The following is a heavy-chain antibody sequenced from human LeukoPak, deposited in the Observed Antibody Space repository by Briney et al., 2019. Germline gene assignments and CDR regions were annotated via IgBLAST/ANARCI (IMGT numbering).Heavy chain of an antibody. D-gene: IGHD6-6*01. CDR1: GFTFSSYG. J-gene: IGHJ4*02. CDR3: ARYSSSSSPNPPDY. Sequence: GGSLRLSCAASGFTFSSYGMHWVRQAPGKGLEWVAVIWYDGSNKYYADSVKGRFTISRDNSKNTLYLQMNSLRAEDTAVYYCARYSSSSSPNPPDYWGQGTLVTVSS. CDR2: IWYDGSNK. V-gene: IGHV3-33*01.